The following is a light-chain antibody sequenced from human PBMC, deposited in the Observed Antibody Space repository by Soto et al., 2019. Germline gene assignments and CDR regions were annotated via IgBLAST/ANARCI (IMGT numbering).Light chain of an antibody. V-gene: IGKV3-20*01. Sequence: VLAQAPGTLSLSPGERATLSCRTSQSLTNSFIAWYQQKPGQAPRLLIYDTSSRASGIPDRFSGSGSGTDFTLTISRLETEDFAVFYCQQYGTSEIIFGQGTRLEIK. CDR2: DTS. J-gene: IGKJ5*01. CDR1: QSLTNSF. CDR3: QQYGTSEII.